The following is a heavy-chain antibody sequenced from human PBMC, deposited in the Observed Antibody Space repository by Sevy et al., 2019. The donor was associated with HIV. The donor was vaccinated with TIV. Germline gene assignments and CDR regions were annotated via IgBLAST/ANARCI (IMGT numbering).Heavy chain of an antibody. V-gene: IGHV1-69*13. CDR1: GGTFSSYA. D-gene: IGHD1-26*01. J-gene: IGHJ6*02. Sequence: ASVKVSCKASGGTFSSYAISWVRLAPGQGLEWMGGIIPIFGTANYAQKFQGRVTITADESTSTAYMELSSLRSEDTAVYYCAREGATGNIYYGMDVWGQGTTVTVSS. CDR3: AREGATGNIYYGMDV. CDR2: IIPIFGTA.